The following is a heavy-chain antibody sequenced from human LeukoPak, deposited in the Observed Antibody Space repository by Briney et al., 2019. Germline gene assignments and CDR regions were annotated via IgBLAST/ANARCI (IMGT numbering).Heavy chain of an antibody. V-gene: IGHV3-23*01. CDR1: GFTFSSYA. CDR2: IRGSGGST. CDR3: AKADGYSYGQYYYYYYMDV. J-gene: IGHJ6*03. D-gene: IGHD5-18*01. Sequence: GGSLRLSCAASGFTFSSYAMSWVRQAPGKGLEWVSAIRGSGGSTYYADSVKGRFTISRDNSKNTLYLQMNSLRAEDTAVYYCAKADGYSYGQYYYYYYMDVWGKGTTVTVSS.